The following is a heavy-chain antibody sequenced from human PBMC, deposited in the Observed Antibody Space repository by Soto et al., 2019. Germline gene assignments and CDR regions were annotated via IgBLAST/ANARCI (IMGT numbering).Heavy chain of an antibody. CDR1: GGSISSGDYY. Sequence: QVQLQESGPGLVKPSQTLSLTYTVSGGSISSGDYYWSWIRQPPGKGLVWIGYIYYSGSTYYNPSLKSRVTISVDTSKNQFSLKLSSVTAAGTAVYYCARAYSGSHGPDYWGQGTLVTVSS. J-gene: IGHJ4*02. CDR3: ARAYSGSHGPDY. D-gene: IGHD1-26*01. V-gene: IGHV4-30-4*01. CDR2: IYYSGST.